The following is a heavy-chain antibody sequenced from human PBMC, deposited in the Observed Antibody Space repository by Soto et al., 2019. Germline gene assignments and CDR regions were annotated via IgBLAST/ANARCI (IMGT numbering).Heavy chain of an antibody. V-gene: IGHV4-59*01. CDR3: GKAYIGYSYGYANYYYYYMDV. CDR1: GGSISSYY. D-gene: IGHD5-18*01. J-gene: IGHJ6*03. Sequence: ETLSLTCTVSGGSISSYYWSWIRQPPGKGLEWIGYIYYSGSTNYNPSLKSRVTISVDTSKNQFSLKLSSVTAADTAVYYCGKAYIGYSYGYANYYYYYMDVWGKGTTVTVSS. CDR2: IYYSGST.